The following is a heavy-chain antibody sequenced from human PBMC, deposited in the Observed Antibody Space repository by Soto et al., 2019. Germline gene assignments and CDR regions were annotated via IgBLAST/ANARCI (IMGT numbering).Heavy chain of an antibody. Sequence: SETLSLTCTVSGGSISSYYWSWIRQPPGKGLEWIGYIHYSGTINYNPSLKSRVTISVNTSNSQLSLNLSSVTAADTAIYYCARRRGSYYYYYMDVWGKGTTVTVSS. CDR1: GGSISSYY. V-gene: IGHV4-59*08. D-gene: IGHD3-10*01. J-gene: IGHJ6*03. CDR2: IHYSGTI. CDR3: ARRRGSYYYYYMDV.